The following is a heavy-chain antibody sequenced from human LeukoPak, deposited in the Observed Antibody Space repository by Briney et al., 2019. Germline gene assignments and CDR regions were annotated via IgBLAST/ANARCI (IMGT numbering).Heavy chain of an antibody. Sequence: GGSLRLSCAASGFTFSSYSMNWVRQAPGKGLEWVSSISSSSSYIYYADSVKGRFTISRDNAKNSLYLQMNSLRTEDTAVYYCARDFADYGDYAFDYWGQGTLVTVSS. V-gene: IGHV3-21*01. CDR1: GFTFSSYS. CDR3: ARDFADYGDYAFDY. CDR2: ISSSSSYI. J-gene: IGHJ4*02. D-gene: IGHD4-17*01.